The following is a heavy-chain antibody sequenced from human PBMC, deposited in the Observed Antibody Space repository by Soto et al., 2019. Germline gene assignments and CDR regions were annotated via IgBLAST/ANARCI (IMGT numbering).Heavy chain of an antibody. CDR1: GYTFTSYA. CDR2: INAGNGNT. CDR3: ARSASIGIAAAGNQNWFDP. Sequence: ASVKVSCKASGYTFTSYAMHWVRQAPGQRLEWMGWINAGNGNTKYSQKFQGRVTITRDTSASTAYMELSSLRSEDTAVYYCARSASIGIAAAGNQNWFDPWGQGTLVTVSS. V-gene: IGHV1-3*01. D-gene: IGHD6-13*01. J-gene: IGHJ5*02.